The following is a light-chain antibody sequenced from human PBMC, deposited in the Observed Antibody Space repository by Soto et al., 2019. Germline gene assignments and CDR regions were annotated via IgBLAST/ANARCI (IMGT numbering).Light chain of an antibody. J-gene: IGLJ1*01. V-gene: IGLV2-8*01. CDR3: SSYACSNNYG. CDR2: EVS. CDR1: SSDVGAYNY. Sequence: QSALTQPPSASGSPGQSVTISCTGTSSDVGAYNYVSWYQLHAGKAPKLIVYEVSKRPSGVPDRFSASKSGNTASLTVSGLQTEDEADYYCSSYACSNNYGYGIGTKLTVL.